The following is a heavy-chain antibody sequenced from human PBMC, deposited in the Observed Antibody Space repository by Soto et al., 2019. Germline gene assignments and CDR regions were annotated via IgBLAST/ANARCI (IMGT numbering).Heavy chain of an antibody. CDR1: GFTVSSNY. CDR2: IYSGGST. D-gene: IGHD6-13*01. Sequence: GGSLRLSCAASGFTVSSNYMSWVRQAPGKGLEWVLVIYSGGSTYYADSVKGRFTISRDNSKNTLYLQMNSLRAEDTAVYYCASSLAAAGTGHYYYGMDVWGQGTTVTVSS. V-gene: IGHV3-53*01. CDR3: ASSLAAAGTGHYYYGMDV. J-gene: IGHJ6*02.